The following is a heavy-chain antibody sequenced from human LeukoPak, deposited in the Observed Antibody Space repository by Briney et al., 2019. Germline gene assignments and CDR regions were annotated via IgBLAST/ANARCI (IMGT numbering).Heavy chain of an antibody. J-gene: IGHJ4*02. Sequence: GGSLRLSCAASGFTFSSYAMSWVRQAPGKGLEWVSAISGSGGSTYYADSVKGRFTISRDNSKNTLYLQMNSLRAEDTAVYYCARGGLQLPYYFDYWGQGTQVTVSS. CDR3: ARGGLQLPYYFDY. V-gene: IGHV3-23*01. D-gene: IGHD5-24*01. CDR2: ISGSGGST. CDR1: GFTFSSYA.